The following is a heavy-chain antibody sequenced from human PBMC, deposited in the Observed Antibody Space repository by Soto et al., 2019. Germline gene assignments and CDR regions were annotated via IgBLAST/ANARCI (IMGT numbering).Heavy chain of an antibody. D-gene: IGHD6-25*01. CDR2: HDPDGSDI. V-gene: IGHV3-74*01. CDR1: GFSVSNYQ. Sequence: EVQLVESGGGLVPPGGSLRLSCVASGFSVSNYQMTWVRQAPGKGLEWVSRHDPDGSDIGHADSVKGRFTISRDNARNTWYLQMTSLRAEDTALYFCARDDESGHYFEFWGRVMFVTVSS. CDR3: ARDDESGHYFEF. J-gene: IGHJ4*02.